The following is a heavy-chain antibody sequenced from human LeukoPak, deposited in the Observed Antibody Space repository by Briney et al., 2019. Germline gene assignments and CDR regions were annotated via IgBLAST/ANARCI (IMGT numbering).Heavy chain of an antibody. CDR3: VRRGKDCSSSSCYGY. J-gene: IGHJ4*02. D-gene: IGHD3-22*01. V-gene: IGHV5-51*01. CDR1: GYRFMTYW. Sequence: GESLKISFKGSGYRFMTYWIGWVRQMPGKGLEWMGIIYPGDSDIKYSPSFQGQVTISADKSISTAYLQWSSLKASDTAMYYCVRRGKDCSSSSCYGYWGQGTLVTVSS. CDR2: IYPGDSDI.